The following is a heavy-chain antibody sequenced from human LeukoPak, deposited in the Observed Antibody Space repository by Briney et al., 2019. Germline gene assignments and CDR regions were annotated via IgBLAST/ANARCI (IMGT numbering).Heavy chain of an antibody. CDR1: GYTFTSYG. V-gene: IGHV1-18*01. CDR3: ARADRDFWSRFNDY. J-gene: IGHJ4*02. CDR2: ISSYNGNT. D-gene: IGHD3-3*01. Sequence: ASVKVSCKASGYTFTSYGITWVRQAPGQGLEWMGWISSYNGNTKYAQKLLGRVTMTTDTSTSTAYMELRSLRSDDTAVYYRARADRDFWSRFNDYWGQGTLVTVSS.